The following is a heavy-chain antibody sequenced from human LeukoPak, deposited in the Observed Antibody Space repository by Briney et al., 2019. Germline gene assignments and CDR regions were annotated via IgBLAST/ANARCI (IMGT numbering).Heavy chain of an antibody. CDR2: IYYSGST. J-gene: IGHJ5*02. CDR3: ARLRRQFYTSNWFDP. CDR1: GGSISSYY. Sequence: PSETLSLTCTVSGGSISSYYWSWIRQPPGKGLEWIGYIYYSGSTYYNPSLKSRVTISVDTSKNQFSLKLSSVTAADTAVYYCARLRRQFYTSNWFDPWGQGTLVTVSS. D-gene: IGHD3-16*01. V-gene: IGHV4-59*12.